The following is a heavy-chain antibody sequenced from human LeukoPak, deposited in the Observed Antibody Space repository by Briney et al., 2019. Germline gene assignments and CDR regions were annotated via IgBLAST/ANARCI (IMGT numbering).Heavy chain of an antibody. D-gene: IGHD6-13*01. V-gene: IGHV1-8*03. CDR2: MNPNSGDR. J-gene: IGHJ5*02. CDR1: GYNFISYD. CDR3: ARGFRGAAAGTVDP. Sequence: GASVKVSCKASGYNFISYDIHWVRQASGQGLEWMGWMNPNSGDRGYAQKFQDRVTITRNTPISTAYMELSSLRSEDTAVYYCARGFRGAAAGTVDPWGQGTLVTVSS.